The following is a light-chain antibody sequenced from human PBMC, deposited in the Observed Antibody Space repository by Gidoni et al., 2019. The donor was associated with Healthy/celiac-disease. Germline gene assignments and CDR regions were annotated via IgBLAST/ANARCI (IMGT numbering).Light chain of an antibody. J-gene: IGLJ2*01. Sequence: SYELTQPPSVSLSPGQTASITCSGDKLGDKYACWYQQKPGQFPVLVIYQDSKRPSGIPERFSGSNAGNTATLTISGTQAMDEADYYCQAWDSSTVVFGGGTKLTVL. V-gene: IGLV3-1*01. CDR3: QAWDSSTVV. CDR1: KLGDKY. CDR2: QDS.